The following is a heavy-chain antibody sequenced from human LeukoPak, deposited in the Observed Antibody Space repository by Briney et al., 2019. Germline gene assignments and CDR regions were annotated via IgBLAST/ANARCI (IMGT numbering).Heavy chain of an antibody. D-gene: IGHD3-22*01. V-gene: IGHV3-21*01. Sequence: GGSLRLSCAASGFTFSSYAMHWVRQAPGKGLEWVSSISRGSDHIFYADSMKGRFTISRDNAKNSLYLQMNSLGAEDTAVYYCARPYDTRGYFPDYWGQGTLVTVSS. CDR2: ISRGSDHI. CDR3: ARPYDTRGYFPDY. CDR1: GFTFSSYA. J-gene: IGHJ4*02.